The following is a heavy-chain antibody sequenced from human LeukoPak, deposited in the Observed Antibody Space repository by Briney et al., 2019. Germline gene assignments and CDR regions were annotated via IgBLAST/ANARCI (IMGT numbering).Heavy chain of an antibody. J-gene: IGHJ4*02. CDR2: INPSGGST. CDR3: ARDYYDSSGYYYFDY. CDR1: GYPFTSYY. D-gene: IGHD3-22*01. Sequence: ASVKVSCKASGYPFTSYYMHWVRQAPGQGLEWMGIINPSGGSTSYAQKFQGRVTMTRDTSTSTVYMELSSLRSEDTAVYYCARDYYDSSGYYYFDYWGQGTLVTVSS. V-gene: IGHV1-46*03.